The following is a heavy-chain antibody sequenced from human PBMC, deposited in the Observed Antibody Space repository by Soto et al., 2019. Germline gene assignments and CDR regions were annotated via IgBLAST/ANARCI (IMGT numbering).Heavy chain of an antibody. D-gene: IGHD3-22*01. J-gene: IGHJ4*02. CDR1: GFTFSSYS. CDR2: ISSSSSYI. V-gene: IGHV3-21*01. Sequence: GGSLRLSCAASGFTFSSYSMNWVRQPPGKGLEWVSSISSSSSYIYYADSVKGRFTISRDNAKNSLYLQMSSLRPEDTAVYSCARDVYDSIGSFDYWGQGTLVTVSS. CDR3: ARDVYDSIGSFDY.